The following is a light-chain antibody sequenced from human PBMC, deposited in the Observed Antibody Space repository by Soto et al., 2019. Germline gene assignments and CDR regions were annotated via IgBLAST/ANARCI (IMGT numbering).Light chain of an antibody. J-gene: IGKJ1*01. CDR1: QTINNW. CDR3: QQCDTFST. Sequence: DIQMTQSPSTLSASVGDRVTITCRASQTINNWLARYRQKPGKAPKLLISEASRLESGVPSRFNGSGYGTEFTLTISSLQPDDFATYYCQQCDTFSTFGQGTKVEI. CDR2: EAS. V-gene: IGKV1-5*01.